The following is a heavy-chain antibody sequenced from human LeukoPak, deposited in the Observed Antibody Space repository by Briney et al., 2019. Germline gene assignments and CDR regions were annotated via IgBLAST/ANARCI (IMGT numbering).Heavy chain of an antibody. CDR1: GGSISSYY. D-gene: IGHD4-17*01. V-gene: IGHV4-59*08. CDR3: ARALYSMTTVTTEYWFDY. CDR2: IHYSGNS. J-gene: IGHJ4*02. Sequence: SETLSLTCTLSGGSISSYYWSWTRQPPAKELEYIGYIHYSGNSNYNPSLKSRSTISVDTSKNQFSLKLTSVTAADTAVYYCARALYSMTTVTTEYWFDYWGQGTLVTVSS.